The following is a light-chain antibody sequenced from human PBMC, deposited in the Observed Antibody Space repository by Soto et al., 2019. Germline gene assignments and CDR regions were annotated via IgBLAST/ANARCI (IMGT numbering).Light chain of an antibody. V-gene: IGKV3-11*01. CDR1: QSVSSH. CDR3: QQAYTFPRT. J-gene: IGKJ2*01. Sequence: EVVLTQSPATLSLSPGERATLSCRASQSVSSHLAWYQQKPGQAPRLLIYDASNRATGIPARFSGSGSGTDFTLTISSLEPEDSATYYCQQAYTFPRTFGQGTKLQIK. CDR2: DAS.